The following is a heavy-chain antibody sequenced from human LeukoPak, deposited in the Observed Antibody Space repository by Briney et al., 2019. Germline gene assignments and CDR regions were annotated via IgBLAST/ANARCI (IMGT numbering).Heavy chain of an antibody. Sequence: ASVKVSCKASGYTFTSYYMHWVRQAPGQGLEWMGIINPSGGSTSYAQKFQGRVTMTRDMSTSTVYMELSSLRSEDTAVYYCARESAAGTIAFDIWGQGTMVTVSS. CDR2: INPSGGST. CDR1: GYTFTSYY. J-gene: IGHJ3*02. CDR3: ARESAAGTIAFDI. D-gene: IGHD6-13*01. V-gene: IGHV1-46*01.